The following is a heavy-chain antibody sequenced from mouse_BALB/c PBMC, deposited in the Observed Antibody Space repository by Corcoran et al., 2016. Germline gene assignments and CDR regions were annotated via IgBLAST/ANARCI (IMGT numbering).Heavy chain of an antibody. J-gene: IGHJ4*01. CDR3: AREPYAMDY. CDR2: INTYTGEP. Sequence: QIQLVQSGPELKKPGETVQISCKASGYTFTNYGMNWVKQAPGKGLKWIGWINTYTGEPTYADDFKGLFAFSLYTSASTAYLQINNLKNEDTATYFCAREPYAMDYWGQGTSVTVSS. CDR1: GYTFTNYG. V-gene: IGHV9-3-1*01.